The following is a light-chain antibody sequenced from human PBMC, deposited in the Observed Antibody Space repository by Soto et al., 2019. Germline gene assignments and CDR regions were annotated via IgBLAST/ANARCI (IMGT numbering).Light chain of an antibody. CDR1: QSVSSSY. J-gene: IGKJ2*01. Sequence: EIVLTQSPGTLSLSPGERATLSCRASQSVSSSYLAWYQQKPGQAPRLLIYGASSRATGIPDRFSGRGSGTDFTLAISGLAPEDFAVYYCHQYGSSPYTFGQGTKLEIK. CDR2: GAS. CDR3: HQYGSSPYT. V-gene: IGKV3-20*01.